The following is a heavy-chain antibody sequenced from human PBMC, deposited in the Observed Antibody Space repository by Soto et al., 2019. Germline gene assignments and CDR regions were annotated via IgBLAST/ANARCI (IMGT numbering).Heavy chain of an antibody. D-gene: IGHD6-13*01. CDR2: INAGNGNT. Sequence: ASVKVSCKASGYTFTSYAMHWVRQAPGQRLEWMGWINAGNGNTKYSQKFQGRVTITRDTSASTAYMELSSLRSEDTAVYYCARDRSYGSSWYDHHYYYYGMDVWGQGTTVTVSS. CDR3: ARDRSYGSSWYDHHYYYYGMDV. CDR1: GYTFTSYA. V-gene: IGHV1-3*01. J-gene: IGHJ6*02.